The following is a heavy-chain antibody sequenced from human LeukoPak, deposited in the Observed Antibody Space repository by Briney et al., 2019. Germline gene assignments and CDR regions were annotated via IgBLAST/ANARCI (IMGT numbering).Heavy chain of an antibody. CDR3: ARNYVRYSSGWYGAFDY. D-gene: IGHD6-19*01. V-gene: IGHV1-18*01. CDR2: ISAYNGNT. Sequence: ASVKVSCKASGYTFTSCGISWVRQAPGQGLEWMGWISAYNGNTNYAQKLQGRVTMTTATSTSTAYMELRSLRSEDTAVYYCARNYVRYSSGWYGAFDYWGQGTLVTVSS. J-gene: IGHJ4*02. CDR1: GYTFTSCG.